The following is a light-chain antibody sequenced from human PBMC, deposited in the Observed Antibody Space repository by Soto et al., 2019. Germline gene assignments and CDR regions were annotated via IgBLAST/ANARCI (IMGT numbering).Light chain of an antibody. CDR1: QSISAY. CDR3: QQYNTYSRT. Sequence: DIQMTQSPSTLSASVGDRVAITFRASQSISAYLAWYQQNPGKAPKLLIYKASSLESGVPSRFSGSGSGAEFTLTISSLQPDDFATDYCQQYNTYSRTFGQGTKVDIK. CDR2: KAS. J-gene: IGKJ1*01. V-gene: IGKV1-5*03.